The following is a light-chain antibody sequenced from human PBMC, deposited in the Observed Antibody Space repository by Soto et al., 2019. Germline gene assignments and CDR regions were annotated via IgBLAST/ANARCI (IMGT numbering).Light chain of an antibody. CDR3: SSYTSSSTL. CDR2: EVS. Sequence: QSALTQPASVSGSPGQSITISCTGTSSDVGSYNYVSWYQQHPGKAPKLMIYEVSNRPSGVSSCFSGSKSGNTASLTISGLQAEDEADYYCSSYTSSSTLFGTGTKVTVL. J-gene: IGLJ1*01. V-gene: IGLV2-14*01. CDR1: SSDVGSYNY.